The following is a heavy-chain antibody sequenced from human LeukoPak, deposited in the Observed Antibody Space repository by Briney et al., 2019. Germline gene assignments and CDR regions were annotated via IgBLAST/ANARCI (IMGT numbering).Heavy chain of an antibody. Sequence: QPGGSLRLSCAASGFTFSSYEMNWVRQAPGKGLEWVSYISSSGSTIYYADSVKGRFTISRDNAKNTLYLQMNSLRAEDTAVYYCARHIPRSAMDVWGQGTTVTVSS. CDR1: GFTFSSYE. CDR2: ISSSGSTI. J-gene: IGHJ6*02. CDR3: ARHIPRSAMDV. V-gene: IGHV3-48*03. D-gene: IGHD2-2*02.